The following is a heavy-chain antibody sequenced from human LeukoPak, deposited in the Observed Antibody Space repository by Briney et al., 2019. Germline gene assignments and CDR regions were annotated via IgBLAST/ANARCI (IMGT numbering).Heavy chain of an antibody. CDR1: GGSISSYY. CDR3: ARSSTS. CDR2: IYYSGST. Sequence: PSETLSLTCTVSGGSISSYYWSWIRQPPGKGLEWIGYIYYSGSTNYNPSLKSRVTISVDTSKNQFSLKLSSVTAADTAVYYCARSSTSWGQGTLVTASS. J-gene: IGHJ4*02. V-gene: IGHV4-59*01. D-gene: IGHD2-2*01.